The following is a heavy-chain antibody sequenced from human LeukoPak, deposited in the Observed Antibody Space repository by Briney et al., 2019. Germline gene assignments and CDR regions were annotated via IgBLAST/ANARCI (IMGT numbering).Heavy chain of an antibody. J-gene: IGHJ4*02. Sequence: ASVKVSCKASGYTFTSSDINWVRQAAGQGLEWMGWINPNTDKTGYARNFQGRVTTTKNISISTAYMEVSSLTYEDTAIYYCARGRPGLASAGIYDFWGQGTLITVSS. V-gene: IGHV1-8*01. CDR3: ARGRPGLASAGIYDF. D-gene: IGHD6-13*01. CDR2: INPNTDKT. CDR1: GYTFTSSD.